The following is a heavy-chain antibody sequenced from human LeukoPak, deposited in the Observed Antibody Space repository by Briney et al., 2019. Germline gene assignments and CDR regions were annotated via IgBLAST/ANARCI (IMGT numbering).Heavy chain of an antibody. V-gene: IGHV7-4-1*02. D-gene: IGHD6-13*01. CDR1: GYTFTGYY. J-gene: IGHJ6*03. CDR2: INTNTGNS. Sequence: ASVKVSCKASGYTFTGYYMHWVRQAPGQGLEWMGWINTNTGNSTYAQGFTGRFVFSLDTSVSTTYLQISSLKAEDTAVYYCARHSPNYSNSWLRHYSYMDVWGKGTTVTVSS. CDR3: ARHSPNYSNSWLRHYSYMDV.